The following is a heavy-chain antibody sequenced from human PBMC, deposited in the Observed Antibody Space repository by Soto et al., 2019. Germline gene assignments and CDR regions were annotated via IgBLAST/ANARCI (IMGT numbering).Heavy chain of an antibody. J-gene: IGHJ2*01. D-gene: IGHD1-26*01. CDR3: SIVILGATPGHWSFDL. CDR1: GGSISSGGYY. V-gene: IGHV4-31*03. Sequence: SENLSHTCTVSGGSISSGGYYGSWIRQHPGKGLEWIGYIYYSGSTYYNPSLKSRVTISVDTSKNQFSLKLSSVTAADTAVYYCSIVILGATPGHWSFDLWGRGTLGTGSS. CDR2: IYYSGST.